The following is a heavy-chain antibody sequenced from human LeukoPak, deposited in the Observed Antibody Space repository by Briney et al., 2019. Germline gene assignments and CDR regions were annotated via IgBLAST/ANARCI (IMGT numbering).Heavy chain of an antibody. J-gene: IGHJ4*02. D-gene: IGHD6-13*01. CDR3: AKVETAAAATLRGFDY. Sequence: GGSLRLSCAASGFTFSSYAMSWVRQAPGKGLEWVSSIGGNGGSTYYADSVKGRFTISRDNSKNTLYLQMNSLRAEDTAVYYCAKVETAAAATLRGFDYWGQGTLVTVSS. CDR1: GFTFSSYA. CDR2: IGGNGGST. V-gene: IGHV3-23*01.